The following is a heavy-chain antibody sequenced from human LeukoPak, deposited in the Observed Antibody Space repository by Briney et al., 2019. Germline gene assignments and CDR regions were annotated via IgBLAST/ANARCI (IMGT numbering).Heavy chain of an antibody. CDR3: VNANTLPD. CDR1: GIIFKNFW. Sequence: GGSLRLSCTASGIIFKNFWMSWVRQAPGKGLEWVANIREDGSRQFYVDSVKGRFTISRDNAKNSMYLQMNNLRVEDTAVYYCVNANTLPDWGQGTLVTVSS. D-gene: IGHD2-15*01. CDR2: IREDGSRQ. V-gene: IGHV3-7*01. J-gene: IGHJ4*02.